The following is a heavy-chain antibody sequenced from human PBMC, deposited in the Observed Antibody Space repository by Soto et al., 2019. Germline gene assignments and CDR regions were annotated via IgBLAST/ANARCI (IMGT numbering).Heavy chain of an antibody. CDR2: IIPILGIA. J-gene: IGHJ4*02. CDR1: GGTFSSYT. Sequence: QVQLVQSGAEVKKPGSSVKVSCKASGGTFSSYTISWVRQAPGQGLEWMGRIIPILGIANYAQKFQGRVTITADKSTSTAYMELISLISEDTAVYYCARVPRVYSGYYPFWGQGTLVTVSS. V-gene: IGHV1-69*02. CDR3: ARVPRVYSGYYPF. D-gene: IGHD5-12*01.